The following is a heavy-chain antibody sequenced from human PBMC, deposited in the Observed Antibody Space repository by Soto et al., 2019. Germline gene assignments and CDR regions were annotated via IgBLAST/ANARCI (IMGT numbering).Heavy chain of an antibody. Sequence: GGSLRLSCAASGFTVSSNYMSWVHQAPGKGLEWVSVIYSGGSTYYADSVKGRFTISRDNSKNTLYLQMNSLRAEDTAVYYCARDLRYYYDSSGYNYWGQGTLVTVSS. V-gene: IGHV3-53*01. CDR2: IYSGGST. D-gene: IGHD3-22*01. J-gene: IGHJ4*02. CDR1: GFTVSSNY. CDR3: ARDLRYYYDSSGYNY.